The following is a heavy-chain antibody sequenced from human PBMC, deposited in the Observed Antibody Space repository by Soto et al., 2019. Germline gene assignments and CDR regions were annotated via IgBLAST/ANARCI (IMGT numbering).Heavy chain of an antibody. CDR2: INAGNGNT. CDR3: ARDTAPSDV. Sequence: QVQLVQSGAEVKKPGASVKVSCKASGYTFTSYAMHWVRQAPGQRLEWMGWINAGNGNTKYSQKSQGRVTITRDTSASTAYTALSSLRSEDTAVYYCARDTAPSDVWGQGTTVTVSS. V-gene: IGHV1-3*01. J-gene: IGHJ6*02. D-gene: IGHD4-17*01. CDR1: GYTFTSYA.